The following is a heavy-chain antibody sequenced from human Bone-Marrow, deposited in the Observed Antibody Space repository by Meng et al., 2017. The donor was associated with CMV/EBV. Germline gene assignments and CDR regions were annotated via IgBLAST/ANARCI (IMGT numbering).Heavy chain of an antibody. CDR1: GFTFNSYA. J-gene: IGHJ4*02. V-gene: IGHV3-23*01. D-gene: IGHD2-2*01. Sequence: GGSLRLSCAASGFTFNSYAMSWVRQAPGKGLEWVSGISDSGGSTYYADSVKGRFTISRDNSKNTLYLQMNSLRAEDTAVYYCARFLVWYQLLFDYWGQGTLVTVSS. CDR2: ISDSGGST. CDR3: ARFLVWYQLLFDY.